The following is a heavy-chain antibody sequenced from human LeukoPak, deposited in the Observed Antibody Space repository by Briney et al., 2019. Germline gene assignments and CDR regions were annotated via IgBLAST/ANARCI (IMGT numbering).Heavy chain of an antibody. CDR2: ISVSAPST. Sequence: GSLRLSCTASGFTFSNYAMSWVRQAPGKGLEWVSAISVSAPSTYCVDSVKGRFTISRDNSKNTLYVQMNSLRAEDTAVYYCARGGGGQFFDSWGQGTLVTVTS. CDR1: GFTFSNYA. V-gene: IGHV3-23*01. J-gene: IGHJ4*02. CDR3: ARGGGGQFFDS. D-gene: IGHD3-16*01.